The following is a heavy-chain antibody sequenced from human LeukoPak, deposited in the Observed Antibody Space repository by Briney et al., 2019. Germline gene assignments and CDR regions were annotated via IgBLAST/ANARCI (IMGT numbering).Heavy chain of an antibody. CDR2: ISSSGGTT. V-gene: IGHV3-23*01. J-gene: IGHJ4*02. D-gene: IGHD5-18*01. CDR1: GFTFNSHA. CDR3: AKARGYSYSSEY. Sequence: GGSLRLSCAASGFTFNSHAMNWVRQAPGKGLEWVSSISSSGGTTYYADSVKGRFTISRDNSRNTLFLQMDCLRAEDTAVYYCAKARGYSYSSEYWGQGTLATVSS.